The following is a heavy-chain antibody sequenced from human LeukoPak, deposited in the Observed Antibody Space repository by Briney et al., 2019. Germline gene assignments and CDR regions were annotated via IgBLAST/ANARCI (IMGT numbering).Heavy chain of an antibody. V-gene: IGHV3-30*02. Sequence: GGSLRLSCAASGFTFSSYGMHWVRQAPGKGLEWVAVIWYDGSNKYYADSVRGRFTISRDNSKNTLYLQMNSLGAEDTAVYYCAKDEIVVVPAAPDYWDQGTLVTVSS. CDR3: AKDEIVVVPAAPDY. CDR1: GFTFSSYG. CDR2: IWYDGSNK. J-gene: IGHJ4*02. D-gene: IGHD2-2*01.